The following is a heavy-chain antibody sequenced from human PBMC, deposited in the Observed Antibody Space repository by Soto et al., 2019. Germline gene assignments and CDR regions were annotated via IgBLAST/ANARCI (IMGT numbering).Heavy chain of an antibody. V-gene: IGHV3-49*03. CDR2: IRSKAYGGTT. D-gene: IGHD2-15*01. CDR3: TREDCSGGSCYQSNDY. J-gene: IGHJ4*02. CDR1: GFTFGDYA. Sequence: PGGSLRLSCTASGFTFGDYAMSWFRQAPGKGLEWVGFIRSKAYGGTTEYAASVKGRFTISRDDSKSIAYLQMNSLKTEDTAVYYCTREDCSGGSCYQSNDYWGQGTLVTVSS.